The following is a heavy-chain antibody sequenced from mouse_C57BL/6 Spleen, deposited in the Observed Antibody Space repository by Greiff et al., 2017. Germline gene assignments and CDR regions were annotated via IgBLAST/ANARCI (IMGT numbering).Heavy chain of an antibody. CDR3: AYRGNAMDY. Sequence: QVQLQQPGAELVMPGASVKLSCKASGYTFTSYWMHWVKQRPGQGLEWIGEIDPSDSYTNYNQKFKGKSTLTVDKSSSTAYMQLSSLTSEDSAVYYCAYRGNAMDYWGQGTSVTVSS. CDR2: IDPSDSYT. CDR1: GYTFTSYW. J-gene: IGHJ4*01. V-gene: IGHV1-69*01.